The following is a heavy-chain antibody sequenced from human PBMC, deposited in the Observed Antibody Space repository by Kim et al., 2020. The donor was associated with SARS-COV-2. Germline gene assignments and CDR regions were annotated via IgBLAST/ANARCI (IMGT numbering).Heavy chain of an antibody. CDR2: ISWNSGSI. J-gene: IGHJ4*02. D-gene: IGHD3-9*01. CDR1: GFTFDDYA. V-gene: IGHV3-9*01. CDR3: AKSGLIWDFDWKEGLVDYFDY. Sequence: GGSLRLSCAASGFTFDDYAMHWVRQAPGKGLEWVSGISWNSGSIGYADSVKGRFTISRDNAKNSLYLQMNSLRAEDTALYYCAKSGLIWDFDWKEGLVDYFDYWGQGTLVTVSS.